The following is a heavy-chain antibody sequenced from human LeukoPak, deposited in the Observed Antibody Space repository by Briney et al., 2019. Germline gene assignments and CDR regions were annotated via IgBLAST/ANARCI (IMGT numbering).Heavy chain of an antibody. J-gene: IGHJ4*02. Sequence: SETLSLTCSVSGAPFSGYYWGWIRQAAGTGLEWLGRIYTNGRPDYNPSLRSRVTMSVDTSKNQFTLKLSSVTAADTAVYYCARGARDYEGSGYQYENWGQGTLVTVSS. V-gene: IGHV4-4*07. CDR1: GAPFSGYY. D-gene: IGHD3-3*01. CDR2: IYTNGRP. CDR3: ARGARDYEGSGYQYEN.